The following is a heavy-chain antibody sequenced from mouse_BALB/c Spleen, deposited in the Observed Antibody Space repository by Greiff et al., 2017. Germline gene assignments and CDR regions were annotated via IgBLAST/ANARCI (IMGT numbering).Heavy chain of an antibody. D-gene: IGHD2-1*01. Sequence: QVQLQQSGAELARPGASVKMSCKASGYTFTSYTMHWVKQRPGQGLEWIGYINPSSGYTNYNQKFKDKATLTADKSSSTAYMQLSSLTSEDSAVYYCARSENGNYEGGAMDYWGQGTSVTVSS. CDR1: GYTFTSYT. CDR2: INPSSGYT. V-gene: IGHV1-4*01. CDR3: ARSENGNYEGGAMDY. J-gene: IGHJ4*01.